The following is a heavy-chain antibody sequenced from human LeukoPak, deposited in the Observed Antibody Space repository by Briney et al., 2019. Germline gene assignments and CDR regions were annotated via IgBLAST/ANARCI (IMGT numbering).Heavy chain of an antibody. J-gene: IGHJ5*02. CDR1: GGSISSSSYC. CDR2: IYYSGST. V-gene: IGHV4-39*01. CDR3: ARYLAAAESYWFDP. Sequence: PSETLSLTCTVSGGSISSSSYCWGWIRQPPGKGREWIGSIYYSGSTYYNPSRKTRVTISVSTSKNQFSLTLSSVTAAASVCLVCARYLAAAESYWFDPWGQGTLVTVSS. D-gene: IGHD6-13*01.